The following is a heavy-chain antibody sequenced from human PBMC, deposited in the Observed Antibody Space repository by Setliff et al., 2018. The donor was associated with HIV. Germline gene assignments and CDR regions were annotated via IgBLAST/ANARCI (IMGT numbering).Heavy chain of an antibody. D-gene: IGHD6-13*01. Sequence: ATLSLTCTVSGGSISGYHWNWLRQTPGKGLEWIGYIYTSRGTNYNHSLRTRVIISVDTSNQFSLKLSSVTAADAAVYYCARSPSYRSSWEYYFDYWGQGILVTVSS. CDR2: IYTSRGT. J-gene: IGHJ4*02. CDR1: GGSISGYH. V-gene: IGHV4-4*09. CDR3: ARSPSYRSSWEYYFDY.